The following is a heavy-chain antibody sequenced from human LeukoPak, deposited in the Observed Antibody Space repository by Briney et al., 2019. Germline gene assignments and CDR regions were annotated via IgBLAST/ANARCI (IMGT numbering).Heavy chain of an antibody. J-gene: IGHJ5*02. CDR3: ARDGYSFGRVFGP. CDR2: ISHSGST. D-gene: IGHD5-18*01. Sequence: SETLSLTCSVYGGSFSGYYWIWIRQSPEMGLQWIGEISHSGSTNYNPSLKSRLTMSVDTSKNQFSLKLSSVTAADTAVYYCARDGYSFGRVFGPWGQGTLVTVSS. V-gene: IGHV4-34*01. CDR1: GGSFSGYY.